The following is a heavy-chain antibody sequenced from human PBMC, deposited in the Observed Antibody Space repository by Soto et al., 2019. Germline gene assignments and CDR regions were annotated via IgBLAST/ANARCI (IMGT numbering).Heavy chain of an antibody. CDR2: ISNGGGTT. V-gene: IGHV3-23*01. Sequence: PGGSLRLSCAASGFIFSSYAMTWDRQAPGKGLEWVSLISNGGGTTYYADSVKGRFTISRDNSKNTLYLQMSSLRAEDTAVYYCAKHPHSGSDRYFDDWGQGTLVTVSS. J-gene: IGHJ4*02. CDR3: AKHPHSGSDRYFDD. CDR1: GFIFSSYA. D-gene: IGHD5-12*01.